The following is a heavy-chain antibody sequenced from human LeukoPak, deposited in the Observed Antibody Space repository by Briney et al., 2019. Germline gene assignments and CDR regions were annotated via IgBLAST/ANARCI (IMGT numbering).Heavy chain of an antibody. V-gene: IGHV3-20*04. J-gene: IGHJ4*02. D-gene: IGHD4-11*01. CDR2: INWNGGST. CDR1: GFTFDDYG. CDR3: ARRGSNPRAFDY. Sequence: GGSLRLSCAASGFTFDDYGMIWVRQAPGKGLEWVSGINWNGGSTGYADSVKGRFTISRDNAKNSLYLQMNSLRAEDTALYYCARRGSNPRAFDYWGQGTLVTVSS.